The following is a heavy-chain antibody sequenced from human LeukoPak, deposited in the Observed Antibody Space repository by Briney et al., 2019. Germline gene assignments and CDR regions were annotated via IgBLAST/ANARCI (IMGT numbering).Heavy chain of an antibody. J-gene: IGHJ4*02. CDR2: ISWNSGSI. D-gene: IGHD3-10*01. CDR1: GFTFDDYA. V-gene: IGHV3-9*01. CDR3: AKDRYYYGSGSYAGGTGGFDY. Sequence: GGSLRLSCAASGFTFDDYAMHWVRQAPGKGLEWVSGISWNSGSIGYVDSVKGRFTISRDNAKNSLYLQMNSLRAEDTALYYCAKDRYYYGSGSYAGGTGGFDYWGQGTLVTVSS.